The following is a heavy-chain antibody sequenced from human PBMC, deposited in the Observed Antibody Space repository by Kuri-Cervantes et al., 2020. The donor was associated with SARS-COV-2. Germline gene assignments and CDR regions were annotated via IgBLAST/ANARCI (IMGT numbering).Heavy chain of an antibody. J-gene: IGHJ3*02. Sequence: ESLKISCTVSGGSISSSSYYWGWIRQPPGKGLEWIGSIYYSGSTYYNPSLKSRVTISVDTSKNQFSLKLSSVTAADTAVYYCARPKSNSRYGVGAFDIWGQGTMVTVSS. V-gene: IGHV4-39*01. CDR3: ARPKSNSRYGVGAFDI. D-gene: IGHD5-24*01. CDR1: GGSISSSSYY. CDR2: IYYSGST.